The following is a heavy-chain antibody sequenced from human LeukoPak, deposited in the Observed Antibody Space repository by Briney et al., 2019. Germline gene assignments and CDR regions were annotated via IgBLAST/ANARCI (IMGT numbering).Heavy chain of an antibody. D-gene: IGHD3-10*01. CDR1: GYTFTDKY. J-gene: IGHJ4*02. V-gene: IGHV1-2*02. CDR3: ATPLWFGESLTYFDY. Sequence: ASEKVSCKASGYTFTDKYMHWVRQAPGQGLEWMGWINPDSGGTNYAQKFQGRVTLTRDTSINTAYMELSRLKSDDTAVYYCATPLWFGESLTYFDYWGQGTLVIVSS. CDR2: INPDSGGT.